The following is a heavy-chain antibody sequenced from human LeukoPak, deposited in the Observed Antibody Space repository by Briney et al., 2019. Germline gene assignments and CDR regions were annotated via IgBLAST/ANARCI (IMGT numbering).Heavy chain of an antibody. V-gene: IGHV4-39*01. CDR3: ARLRSGYPLDS. J-gene: IGHJ4*02. D-gene: IGHD5-12*01. CDR1: GDSISTGTYY. Sequence: SETLSLTCTVSGDSISTGTYYWGWIRQPPGKGLNWIGSIYYSGSTYYSPSLKSRVTIFVDTSKNQFSLKLSSVTAADTAVYYCARLRSGYPLDSWGQGTLVTVSS. CDR2: IYYSGST.